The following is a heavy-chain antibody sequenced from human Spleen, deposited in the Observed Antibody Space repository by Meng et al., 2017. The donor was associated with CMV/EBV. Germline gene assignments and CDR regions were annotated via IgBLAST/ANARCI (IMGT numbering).Heavy chain of an antibody. V-gene: IGHV2-26*01. CDR1: GFSLSNDRMG. J-gene: IGHJ6*02. Sequence: SGPTLVKPTETLTLTCTVSGFSLSNDRMGVSWIRQPPGKALEWLTHIFSNDEKSYSTSLKTRLTISKDTSKSQVVLTMTNMDPVDTATYYCARIGSLYYYYGMDVWGQGTTVTVSS. CDR3: ARIGSLYYYYGMDV. CDR2: IFSNDEK.